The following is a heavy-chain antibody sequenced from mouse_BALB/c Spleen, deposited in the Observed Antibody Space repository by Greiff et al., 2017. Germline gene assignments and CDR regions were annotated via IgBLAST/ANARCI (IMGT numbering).Heavy chain of an antibody. V-gene: IGHV6-6*02. D-gene: IGHD2-3*01. CDR1: GFTFSSYT. CDR2: IRLKSNNYAT. J-gene: IGHJ3*01. CDR3: TRLYDGYRAWFAY. Sequence: EVKLVESGGGLVQPGGSLKLSCAASGFTFSSYTMSWVRQSPEKGLEWVAEIRLKSNNYATHYAESVKGRFTISRDDSKSSVYLQMNNLRAEDTGIYYCTRLYDGYRAWFAYWGQGTLVTVSA.